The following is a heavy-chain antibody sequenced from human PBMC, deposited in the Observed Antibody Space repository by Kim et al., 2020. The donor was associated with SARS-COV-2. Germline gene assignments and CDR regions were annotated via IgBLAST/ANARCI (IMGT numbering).Heavy chain of an antibody. Sequence: ASVKVSCKASGYTFTSYDINWVRQATGQGLEWMGWMNPNSGNTGYAQKFQGRVTMTRNTSISTAYMELSSLRSEDTAVYYCARGCGVRTIVGVRSYYMDVWGKGTTVTVSS. CDR2: MNPNSGNT. D-gene: IGHD3-3*01. J-gene: IGHJ6*03. CDR3: ARGCGVRTIVGVRSYYMDV. CDR1: GYTFTSYD. V-gene: IGHV1-8*01.